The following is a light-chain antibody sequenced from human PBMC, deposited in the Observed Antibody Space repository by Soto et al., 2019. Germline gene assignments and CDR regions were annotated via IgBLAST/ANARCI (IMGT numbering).Light chain of an antibody. Sequence: DIQMTQSPSTLSASVGDRVTITCRASQSISSWLAWYQQKPGKAPKLLIYKASSLESGVPSGFSGSGSGTEFTLTISSLQPDDFATYYCQQYNSPKTFGQGTKVDIK. J-gene: IGKJ1*01. CDR2: KAS. CDR1: QSISSW. V-gene: IGKV1-5*03. CDR3: QQYNSPKT.